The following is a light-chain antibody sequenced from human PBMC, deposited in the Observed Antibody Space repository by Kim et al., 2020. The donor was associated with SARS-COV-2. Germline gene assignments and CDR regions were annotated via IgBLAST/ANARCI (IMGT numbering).Light chain of an antibody. CDR2: AAS. CDR1: QGISRY. Sequence: AAVGDRVTITCRARQGISRYLNWYQQKQGKAPEVLIYAASSLQSGVPSRFSGSGSGTDFTLTISSLQPEDFASYYCQQGYNAPRTFGQGTKVDIK. J-gene: IGKJ1*01. V-gene: IGKV1-39*01. CDR3: QQGYNAPRT.